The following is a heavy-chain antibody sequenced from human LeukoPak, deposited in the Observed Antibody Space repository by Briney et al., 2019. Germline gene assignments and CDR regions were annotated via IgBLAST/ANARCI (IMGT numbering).Heavy chain of an antibody. CDR3: ARDLELERNRWNYFES. CDR2: IDYRGST. Sequence: SETLSLTCTVSGGSISSFFWSWIRQPPGKGLEWLGCIDYRGSTQYNPSLKSRVTISVDTSKQQFSLKLSSVIAADTAVYYCARDLELERNRWNYFESWGQGTLVTVSS. D-gene: IGHD1-1*01. J-gene: IGHJ4*02. CDR1: GGSISSFF. V-gene: IGHV4-59*01.